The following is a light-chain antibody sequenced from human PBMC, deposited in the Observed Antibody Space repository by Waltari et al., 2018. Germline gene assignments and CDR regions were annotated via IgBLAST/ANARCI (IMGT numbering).Light chain of an antibody. CDR1: QTVGSNY. Sequence: DIVLTQSPGTLSLSPGASATLSCRASQTVGSNYLAWYQQRPGQAPRRLIYGGSSRATGIPDRFRGSGSGTEVNLSISRVEPEDFAGDYCQHYVRTWAFGQGSKVEIK. J-gene: IGKJ1*01. CDR3: QHYVRTWA. CDR2: GGS. V-gene: IGKV3-20*01.